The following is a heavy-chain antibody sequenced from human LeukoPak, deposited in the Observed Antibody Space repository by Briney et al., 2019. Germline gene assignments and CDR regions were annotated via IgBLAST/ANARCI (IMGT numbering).Heavy chain of an antibody. V-gene: IGHV3-48*03. CDR3: ATSRGSWPDYFDY. Sequence: GGSLRLSCAASGFTFSSYAMSWVRQAPGKGLEWVSYISTSASTIYYADSVKGRFTISRDNAKNSLYLQMNSLRAEDTAVYYCATSRGSWPDYFDYWGQGTLVTVSS. D-gene: IGHD6-13*01. CDR2: ISTSASTI. J-gene: IGHJ4*02. CDR1: GFTFSSYA.